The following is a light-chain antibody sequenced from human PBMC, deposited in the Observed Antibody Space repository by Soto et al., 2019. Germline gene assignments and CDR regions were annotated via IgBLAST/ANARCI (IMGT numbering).Light chain of an antibody. Sequence: EIVLTQSPGTLSLSPGERATLSCRASQSVSSATYLAWYQQKPGQAPRLLIYGASSRAAGIPDRFSGSGSGPDFTLTISRLEPEDFAVYYCQQYGDSPLTFGGGNTVE. V-gene: IGKV3-20*01. CDR2: GAS. J-gene: IGKJ4*01. CDR3: QQYGDSPLT. CDR1: QSVSSATY.